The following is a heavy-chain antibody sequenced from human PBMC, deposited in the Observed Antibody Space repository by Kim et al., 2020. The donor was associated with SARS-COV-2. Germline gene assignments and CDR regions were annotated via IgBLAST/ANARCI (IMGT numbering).Heavy chain of an antibody. Sequence: SETLSLTCAVYGGSFSGYYWSWIRQAPGKGLEWIGEINYGGSTNYNPSPKGRVTISADTSSSQFSLMLTSVTPAATAVYYCSRGFLYFDFLFCGNRNYYG. CDR3: SRGFLYFDFLFCGNRNYYG. V-gene: IGHV4-34*01. J-gene: IGHJ6*01. CDR1: GGSFSGYY. CDR2: INYGGST. D-gene: IGHD3-3*01.